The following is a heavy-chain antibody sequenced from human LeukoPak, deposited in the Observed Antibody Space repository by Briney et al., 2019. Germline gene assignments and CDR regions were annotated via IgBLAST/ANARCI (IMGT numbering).Heavy chain of an antibody. CDR1: GFTFSSYA. V-gene: IGHV3-21*01. Sequence: TGGSLRLSCAASGFTFSSYAMSWVRQAPGKGLEWVSSISSSSSYIYYADSVKGRFTISRDNAKNSLYLQMNSLRAEDTAVYYCAREGLRYFDWLSDPHYYGMDVWGQGTTVTVSS. J-gene: IGHJ6*02. D-gene: IGHD3-9*01. CDR3: AREGLRYFDWLSDPHYYGMDV. CDR2: ISSSSSYI.